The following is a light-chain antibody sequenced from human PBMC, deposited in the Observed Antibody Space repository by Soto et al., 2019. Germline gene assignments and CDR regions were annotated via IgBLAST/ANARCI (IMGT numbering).Light chain of an antibody. CDR1: QSVSNY. J-gene: IGKJ1*01. Sequence: EIVLTQSPATLSLSPGERATLSCRASQSVSNYLTWYQQKPGQAPRLLVYDTFNRANGVPARFTGSGSDTDFTLTISSREPEDFAVYYCQQRAGWPRTFGQGTKVDIK. V-gene: IGKV3-11*01. CDR3: QQRAGWPRT. CDR2: DTF.